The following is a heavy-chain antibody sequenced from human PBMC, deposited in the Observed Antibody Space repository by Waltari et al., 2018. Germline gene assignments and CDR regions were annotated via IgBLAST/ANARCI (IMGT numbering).Heavy chain of an antibody. D-gene: IGHD6-13*01. CDR2: IYSTGTT. J-gene: IGHJ4*02. CDR3: ATNLQAAEGMDS. V-gene: IGHV4-4*07. CDR1: GRSIRNLY. Sequence: QVQLQESGPRLVKPSETLSITCTVSGRSIRNLYWNWIRQPAGKGLEWIGRIYSTGTTNFNPSLKGRVTMSVDTSKNHFSLNLTSLTAADTALYYCATNLQAAEGMDSWGQGTLVFVSS.